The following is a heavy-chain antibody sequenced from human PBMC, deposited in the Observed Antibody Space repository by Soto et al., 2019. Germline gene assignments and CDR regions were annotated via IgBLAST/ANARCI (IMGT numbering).Heavy chain of an antibody. J-gene: IGHJ4*02. CDR2: INHSGST. CDR1: GGSFSGYY. Sequence: SETLSLTCAVYGGSFSGYYWSWIRQPPGKGLEWIGEINHSGSTNYNPSLKSRVTISVGTSKNQFSLKLSSVTAADTAVYYCARGGGAAGTFDYWGQGTLVTVSS. CDR3: ARGGGAAGTFDY. D-gene: IGHD6-13*01. V-gene: IGHV4-34*01.